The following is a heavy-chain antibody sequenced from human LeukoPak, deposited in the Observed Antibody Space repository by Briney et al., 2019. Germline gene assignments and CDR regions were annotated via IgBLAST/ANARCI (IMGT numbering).Heavy chain of an antibody. CDR1: GFTFSSNY. CDR2: IYSGGTT. D-gene: IGHD1-1*01. Sequence: PGGSLRLSCAASGFTFSSNYMTWVRQAPGKGLEWVSVIYSGGTTYYADSVRGRLTISRDNSKNTLYLQMNSLRAEDTAVYYCARDRTVYFDYWGQGTLVTVSS. V-gene: IGHV3-66*01. CDR3: ARDRTVYFDY. J-gene: IGHJ4*02.